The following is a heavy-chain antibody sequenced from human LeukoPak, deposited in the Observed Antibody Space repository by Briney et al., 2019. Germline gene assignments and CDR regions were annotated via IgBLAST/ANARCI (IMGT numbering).Heavy chain of an antibody. D-gene: IGHD1-26*01. CDR1: GGSISSSSYY. V-gene: IGHV4-39*02. CDR3: ARDYSGAGTVGATSGY. CDR2: IYYSGNT. Sequence: PSETLSLTCTVSGGSISSSSYYWDWIRQPPGEGLEWIGSIYYSGNTYYNPSLKSRVTISVDTSKNQFSLKLSSVTAADTAVYYCARDYSGAGTVGATSGYWGRGTLVTVSS. J-gene: IGHJ4*02.